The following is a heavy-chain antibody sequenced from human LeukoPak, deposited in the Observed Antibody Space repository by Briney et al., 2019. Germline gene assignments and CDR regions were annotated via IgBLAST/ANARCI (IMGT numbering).Heavy chain of an antibody. CDR2: ISAYNGNT. D-gene: IGHD4-11*01. Sequence: ASVKVSCKASGYTFTSYGISWVRQAPGQGLEWMGWISAYNGNTNYAQKLQGRVTMTTDTSTSTAYMELRSLRSDGTAVYYCAGHLTTLDSYAFDIWGQGTMVTVSS. V-gene: IGHV1-18*01. CDR1: GYTFTSYG. J-gene: IGHJ3*02. CDR3: AGHLTTLDSYAFDI.